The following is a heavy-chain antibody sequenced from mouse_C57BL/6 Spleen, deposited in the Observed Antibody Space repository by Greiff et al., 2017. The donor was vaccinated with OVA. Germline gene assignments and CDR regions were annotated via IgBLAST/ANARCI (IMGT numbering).Heavy chain of an antibody. J-gene: IGHJ4*01. V-gene: IGHV7-3*01. CDR2: IRNKANGYTT. Sequence: EVKLVESGGGLVQPGGSLSLSCAASGFTFTDYYMSWVRQPPGKALEWLGFIRNKANGYTTEYSASVKGRFTISRDNSQSILYLQMNALRAEDSATYYCARPYYYGSSYLDYWGQGTSVTVSS. CDR3: ARPYYYGSSYLDY. D-gene: IGHD1-1*01. CDR1: GFTFTDYY.